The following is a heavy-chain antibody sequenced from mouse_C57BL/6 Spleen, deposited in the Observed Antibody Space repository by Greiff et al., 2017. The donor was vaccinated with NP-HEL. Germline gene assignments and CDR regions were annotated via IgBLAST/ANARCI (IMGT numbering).Heavy chain of an antibody. D-gene: IGHD1-1*01. CDR2: FHPYNDDT. CDR3: ARGDYYGSSYAMDY. J-gene: IGHJ4*01. V-gene: IGHV1-47*01. CDR1: GYTFTTYP. Sequence: QVQLQQSGAELVKPGASVKMSCTASGYTFTTYPIEWMKQNHGKSLEWIGNFHPYNDDTKYNEKFKGKATLTVEKSSSTVYLELRRLTSDDSAVYYCARGDYYGSSYAMDYWGQGTSVTVSS.